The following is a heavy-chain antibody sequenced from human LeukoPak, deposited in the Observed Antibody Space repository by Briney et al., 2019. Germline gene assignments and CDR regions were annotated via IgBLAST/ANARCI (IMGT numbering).Heavy chain of an antibody. J-gene: IGHJ4*02. CDR1: GGTFSSYA. V-gene: IGHV1-69*01. D-gene: IGHD2-2*01. CDR3: ARGVLDCSSTSCYAHFDY. Sequence: SVKVSCKASGGTFSSYAISWVRQAPGQGLEWMGGIIPIFGTANYAQKFQGRVTITADESTSTAYMELSSLRSEDTVVYYCARGVLDCSSTSCYAHFDYWGQGPLVTVSS. CDR2: IIPIFGTA.